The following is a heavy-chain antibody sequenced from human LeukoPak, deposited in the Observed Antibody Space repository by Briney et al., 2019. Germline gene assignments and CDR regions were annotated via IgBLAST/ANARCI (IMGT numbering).Heavy chain of an antibody. Sequence: PGASVKVSCKAPGYTFTSYGISRVRQAPGQRLEWMGWISAYNGNTNYAQKLQGRDTMTTDTSTSTAYMELRSLSSDDTAVYYCARPVVRGVTRFDYWGQGTLVTVSS. V-gene: IGHV1-18*01. CDR2: ISAYNGNT. D-gene: IGHD3-10*01. CDR1: GYTFTSYG. J-gene: IGHJ4*02. CDR3: ARPVVRGVTRFDY.